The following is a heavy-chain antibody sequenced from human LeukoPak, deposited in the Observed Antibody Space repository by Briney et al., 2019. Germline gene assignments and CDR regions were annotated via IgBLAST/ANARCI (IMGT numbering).Heavy chain of an antibody. Sequence: GESLKISCKGSGYSFTSYWIGWVRQMPGKGLEWMGIIYPGDSDTRYSLSFQGQVIISADKSLSTAYLQWSSLKASDTAMYYCARLEGMPTSSVDYWGQGTLVTVSS. CDR2: IYPGDSDT. V-gene: IGHV5-51*01. J-gene: IGHJ4*02. CDR3: ARLEGMPTSSVDY. D-gene: IGHD5-24*01. CDR1: GYSFTSYW.